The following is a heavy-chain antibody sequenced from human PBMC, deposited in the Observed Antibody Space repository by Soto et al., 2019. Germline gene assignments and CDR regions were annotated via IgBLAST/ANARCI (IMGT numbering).Heavy chain of an antibody. CDR1: GFTFSDYW. J-gene: IGHJ3*01. Sequence: EVQLVESGGGLVQPGGSLRLPCAASGFTFSDYWIHWVRQAPGKGLVWVSRIKFDGSSANYADSVKGRFTISRDNARDTVYLQMNSLRAEDTAVYYCARGVRGHYGFDVWGQGTMVTVSS. V-gene: IGHV3-74*01. CDR3: ARGVRGHYGFDV. CDR2: IKFDGSSA. D-gene: IGHD3-10*01.